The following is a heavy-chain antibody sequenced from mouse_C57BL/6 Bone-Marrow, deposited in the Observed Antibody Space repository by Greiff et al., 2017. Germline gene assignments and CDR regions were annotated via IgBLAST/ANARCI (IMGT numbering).Heavy chain of an antibody. CDR3: ARRCLLLRDFDV. Sequence: EVHLVESGGGLVKPGGSLKLSCAASGFTFSDYGMHWVRQAPEKGLEWVAYISSGSSTIYYADTVKGRFTISSDNAKNTLFLQMTSLRSEDTAMYYCARRCLLLRDFDVWGTGTTVTVAS. D-gene: IGHD1-1*01. V-gene: IGHV5-17*01. CDR2: ISSGSSTI. CDR1: GFTFSDYG. J-gene: IGHJ1*03.